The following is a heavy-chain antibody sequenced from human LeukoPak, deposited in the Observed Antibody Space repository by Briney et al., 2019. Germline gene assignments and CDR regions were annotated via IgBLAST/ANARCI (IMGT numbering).Heavy chain of an antibody. CDR1: SESFSGYY. CDR2: IYESGGT. CDR3: ARISAAGCFDH. J-gene: IGHJ4*02. Sequence: SETLSLTCTVYSESFSGYYWSWIRQSPGMGLEWIGEIYESGGTTYNPSLKSRATISIDTSKNQFSLNLTSVTAADTAVYYCARISAAGCFDHWGQGTLVTVSS. D-gene: IGHD6-13*01. V-gene: IGHV4-34*01.